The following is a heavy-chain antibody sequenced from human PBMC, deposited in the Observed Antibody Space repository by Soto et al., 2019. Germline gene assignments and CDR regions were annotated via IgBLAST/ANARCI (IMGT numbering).Heavy chain of an antibody. Sequence: QVQVVESGGGLVKPGGSLRLSCAASGFTFSDYYMNWICQAPGKGLEWVSYISSSSDYTKYADSVKGRFTISRDNAKSSLFLQMNSLRAEDTAVYYCARGGVRGTTPRGQVYNWGQGTLVTVSS. CDR2: ISSSSDYT. J-gene: IGHJ4*02. V-gene: IGHV3-11*06. CDR3: ARGGVRGTTPRGQVYN. D-gene: IGHD1-7*01. CDR1: GFTFSDYY.